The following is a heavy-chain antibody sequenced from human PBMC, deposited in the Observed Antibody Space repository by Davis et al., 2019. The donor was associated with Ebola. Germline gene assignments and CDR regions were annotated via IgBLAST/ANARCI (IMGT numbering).Heavy chain of an antibody. Sequence: SLKLSRAASGLTLSRYWMYWVRQVPGKGLVWVSRINNDGSSTSYADFVKGRFTSPRDNDTNTLYLQMNSLRSEDTAVYYCARARGSGVYLDYWGQGALVTVSS. CDR1: GLTLSRYW. CDR2: INNDGSST. CDR3: ARARGSGVYLDY. J-gene: IGHJ4*02. D-gene: IGHD6-19*01. V-gene: IGHV3-74*01.